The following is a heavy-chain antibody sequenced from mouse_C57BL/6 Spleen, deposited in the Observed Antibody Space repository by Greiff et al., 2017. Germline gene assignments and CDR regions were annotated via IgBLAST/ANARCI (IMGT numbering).Heavy chain of an antibody. J-gene: IGHJ4*01. Sequence: EVNLVESEGGLVQPGSSMKLSCTASGFTFSDYYMAWVRQVPEKGLEWVANINYDGSSTYYLDSLKSRFIISRDTAKNILYLQMSSLKSEATATYYCARVWSYGAMDYWGQGTSVTVSS. V-gene: IGHV5-16*01. CDR1: GFTFSDYY. CDR3: ARVWSYGAMDY. CDR2: INYDGSST. D-gene: IGHD1-1*01.